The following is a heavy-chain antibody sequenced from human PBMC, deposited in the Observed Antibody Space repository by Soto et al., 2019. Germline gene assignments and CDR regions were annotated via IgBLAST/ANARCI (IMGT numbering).Heavy chain of an antibody. V-gene: IGHV4-59*01. J-gene: IGHJ4*02. CDR1: GGSISSYY. Sequence: SETLSLTCTVSGGSISSYYWSWIRQPPGKGLEWIGYIYYSGSTNYNPSLKSRVTISVDTSKNQFSLKLSSVTAADTAVYYCARTPLRYFDWLSVYYFDYWGQGTLVTVSS. CDR3: ARTPLRYFDWLSVYYFDY. CDR2: IYYSGST. D-gene: IGHD3-9*01.